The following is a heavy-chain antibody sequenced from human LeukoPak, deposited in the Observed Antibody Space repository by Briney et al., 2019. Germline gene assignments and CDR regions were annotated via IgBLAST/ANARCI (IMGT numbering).Heavy chain of an antibody. CDR2: INAGNGNT. CDR3: ARDRQYYYGSGSYYNYYYGMDV. V-gene: IGHV1-3*01. J-gene: IGHJ6*04. Sequence: ASVKVSCKASGYTFTSYAMHWVRQAPGRRLEWMGWINAGNGNTKYSQKFQGRVTITRDTSASTAYMELSSLRSEDTAVYYCARDRQYYYGSGSYYNYYYGMDVWGKGTTVTVSS. CDR1: GYTFTSYA. D-gene: IGHD3-10*01.